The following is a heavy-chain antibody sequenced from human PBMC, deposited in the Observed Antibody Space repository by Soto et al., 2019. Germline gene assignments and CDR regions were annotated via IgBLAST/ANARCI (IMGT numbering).Heavy chain of an antibody. Sequence: ETLSLTCAVSVGSISSDDWWTCVRQTPGKGLEWIGEIYHSGTTNYNPSLMSRVTIAVDKAKSQFSLRLDSVTAADTAVYYCARSDCYGVCRGKWLDPWGQGILVTVSS. CDR2: IYHSGTT. D-gene: IGHD2-21*02. CDR3: ARSDCYGVCRGKWLDP. CDR1: VGSISSDDW. J-gene: IGHJ5*02. V-gene: IGHV4-4*02.